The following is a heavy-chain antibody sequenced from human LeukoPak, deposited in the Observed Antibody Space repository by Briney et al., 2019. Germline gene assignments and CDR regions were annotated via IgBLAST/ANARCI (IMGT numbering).Heavy chain of an antibody. CDR3: AKDLESRGYYYYFDY. Sequence: GGSLRVSCAASGFTFSTYAMNWVRQAPGKGLEWAAVISYDGSNEYYADSVKGRFTISRDNSKNTLYLQMNSLRAEDTAVYYCAKDLESRGYYYYFDYWGQGTLVTVPS. CDR2: ISYDGSNE. V-gene: IGHV3-30*18. J-gene: IGHJ4*02. CDR1: GFTFSTYA. D-gene: IGHD3-22*01.